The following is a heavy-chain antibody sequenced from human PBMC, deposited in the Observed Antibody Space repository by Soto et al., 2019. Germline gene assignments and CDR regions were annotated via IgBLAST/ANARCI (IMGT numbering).Heavy chain of an antibody. CDR3: ARHPGYCSGGSCNGQYTLDV. Sequence: SETLSLTCSVSGGSISSNSYSWGWIRQPPGKGLEWIGTLYSSRDTYYNPSLKSRVTISADTSQDQFSLDLTSVTATDTAVYFCARHPGYCSGGSCNGQYTLDVWGQGTTVTVSS. V-gene: IGHV4-39*01. J-gene: IGHJ6*02. CDR2: LYSSRDT. D-gene: IGHD2-15*01. CDR1: GGSISSNSYS.